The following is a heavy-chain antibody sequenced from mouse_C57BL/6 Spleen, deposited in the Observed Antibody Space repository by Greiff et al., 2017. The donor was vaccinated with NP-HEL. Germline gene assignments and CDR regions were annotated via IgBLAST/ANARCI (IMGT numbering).Heavy chain of an antibody. V-gene: IGHV1-7*01. CDR3: ARSRELRDFDY. J-gene: IGHJ2*01. Sequence: QVHVKQSGAELAKPGASVKLSCKASGYTFTSYWMHWVKQRPGQGLEWIGYINPSSGYTKYNQKFKDKATLTADKSSSTAYMQLSSLTYEDSAVYYCARSRELRDFDYWGQGTTLTVSS. CDR1: GYTFTSYW. CDR2: INPSSGYT. D-gene: IGHD2-12*01.